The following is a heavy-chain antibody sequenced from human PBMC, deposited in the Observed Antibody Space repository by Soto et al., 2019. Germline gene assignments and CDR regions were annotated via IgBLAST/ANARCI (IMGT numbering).Heavy chain of an antibody. CDR1: GFTFSSYA. V-gene: IGHV3-23*01. CDR2: IRGSGGTT. D-gene: IGHD7-27*01. J-gene: IGHJ4*02. CDR3: AKDRKLGDLPYFDY. Sequence: PGGSLGLSCASSGFTFSSYAMSWVRQAPGKGLEWVSGIRGSGGTTYYTDSVRGRFTISRDNSKNTLFLQMDSLRAEDTAVYYCAKDRKLGDLPYFDYWGQGTLVTVSS.